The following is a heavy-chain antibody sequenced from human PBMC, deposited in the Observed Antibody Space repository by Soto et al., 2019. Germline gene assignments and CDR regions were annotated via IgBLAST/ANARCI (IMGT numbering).Heavy chain of an antibody. J-gene: IGHJ3*02. CDR1: GYTFTSYG. CDR2: ISAYNGNT. Sequence: ASVKVSCKASGYTFTSYGISWVRQAPGQGLEWMGWISAYNGNTNYAQKLQGRVTMTTDTSTSTAYVELRSLRSDDTAVYYCARWEPYYYDSSGYALDIWGQGTMVTVSS. D-gene: IGHD3-22*01. CDR3: ARWEPYYYDSSGYALDI. V-gene: IGHV1-18*04.